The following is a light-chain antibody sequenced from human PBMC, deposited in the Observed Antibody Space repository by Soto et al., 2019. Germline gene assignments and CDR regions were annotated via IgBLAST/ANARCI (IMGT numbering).Light chain of an antibody. CDR3: CSYTRSGTLI. CDR2: DVI. Sequence: QSVLTQPASVSGSPGRSITISCVGTSGDISDYNYVSWYQQHPVKVPKVIIYDVINRPSGVFYRFSGTKSGNTASLTFSGLQAEDEADYYCCSYTRSGTLIFGTGTKVTVL. V-gene: IGLV2-14*01. CDR1: SGDISDYNY. J-gene: IGLJ1*01.